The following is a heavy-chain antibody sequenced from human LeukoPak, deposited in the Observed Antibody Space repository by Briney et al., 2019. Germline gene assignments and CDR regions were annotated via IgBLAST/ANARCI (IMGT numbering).Heavy chain of an antibody. Sequence: SETLSLTCTVSGGSISSSSYYWGWIRQPPGKGLEWIGSIYYSGSTYYNPSLKSRVTISVDTSKNQFSLKLSSVTAADTAVYYCASNSHYDFWSGYSGNYGMGVWGQGTTVTVSS. CDR1: GGSISSSSYY. V-gene: IGHV4-39*01. J-gene: IGHJ6*02. D-gene: IGHD3-3*01. CDR3: ASNSHYDFWSGYSGNYGMGV. CDR2: IYYSGST.